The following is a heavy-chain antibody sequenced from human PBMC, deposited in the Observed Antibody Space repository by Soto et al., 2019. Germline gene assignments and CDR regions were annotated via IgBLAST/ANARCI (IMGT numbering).Heavy chain of an antibody. CDR2: ISGSGGST. CDR3: AKCRPSPLFDY. CDR1: GFTITSYA. Sequence: VPLVESGGGLVQPAGSLRLSCAASGFTITSYAMSWVRQAPGKGLAWVSAISGSGGSTYYADSVTGRFTLSRFNASNTLYQQMISLRAEDTAVYYFAKCRPSPLFDYTGQGTLVTVSS. J-gene: IGHJ4*02. D-gene: IGHD6-6*01. V-gene: IGHV3-23*04.